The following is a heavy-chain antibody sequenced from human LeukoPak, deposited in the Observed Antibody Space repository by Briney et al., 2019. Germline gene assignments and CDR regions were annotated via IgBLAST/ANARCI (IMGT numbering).Heavy chain of an antibody. Sequence: SQTLSLTCDISGDSVSSISTAWNWIRQSPSRGLEWLGRTYYRSKWYNDYAESVKSQIAINADTSKNQFSLQVNSVTPEDTAVYYCARDRGIVVVPAAISWWFDPWGQGTLVTVSS. D-gene: IGHD2-2*01. CDR2: TYYRSKWYN. V-gene: IGHV6-1*01. CDR1: GDSVSSISTA. CDR3: ARDRGIVVVPAAISWWFDP. J-gene: IGHJ5*02.